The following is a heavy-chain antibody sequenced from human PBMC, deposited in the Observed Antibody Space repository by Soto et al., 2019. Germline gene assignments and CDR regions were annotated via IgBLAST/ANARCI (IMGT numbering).Heavy chain of an antibody. CDR1: GGSISSGGYY. D-gene: IGHD2-15*01. J-gene: IGHJ6*02. CDR2: IYYSGST. CDR3: ARDYILVVVAAKVDYYYYGMDV. V-gene: IGHV4-31*03. Sequence: QVQLQESGPGLVKPSQTLSLTCTVSGGSISSGGYYWSWIRQHPGKGLEWIGYIYYSGSTYYNPSLKSRVTISVDTSKNQCSLKLSSVTAADTAVYYCARDYILVVVAAKVDYYYYGMDVWGQGTTVTVSS.